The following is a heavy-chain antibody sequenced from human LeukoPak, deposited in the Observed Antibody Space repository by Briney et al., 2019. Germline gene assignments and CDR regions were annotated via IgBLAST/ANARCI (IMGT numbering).Heavy chain of an antibody. CDR1: GFTLCGYW. CDR3: ARGTIAAPGTDY. CDR2: LKQDGSEK. J-gene: IGHJ4*02. D-gene: IGHD6-13*01. V-gene: IGHV3-7*01. Sequence: GGSLRLSCAASGFTLCGYWVHWVRQAPGEGVEWVANLKQDGSEKHFADSVKGRFTISRDNAENSLYLQMNSLRAEDTAMYYCARGTIAAPGTDYWGQGTLVTVSS.